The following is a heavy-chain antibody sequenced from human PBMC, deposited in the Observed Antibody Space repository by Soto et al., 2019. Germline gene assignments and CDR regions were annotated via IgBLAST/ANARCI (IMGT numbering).Heavy chain of an antibody. D-gene: IGHD6-13*01. CDR2: VNPTVGTT. CDR3: ARDSYSSSSPQYYFDY. Sequence: ASVKVCCKTSGYTFTRYFMHGVRQAPGQGLEWMGVVNPTVGTTTYAQKFQGRVTMTRDTSTSTVYMELSSLRSDDTALYYCARDSYSSSSPQYYFDYWGQGTLVTVSS. J-gene: IGHJ4*02. CDR1: GYTFTRYF. V-gene: IGHV1-46*01.